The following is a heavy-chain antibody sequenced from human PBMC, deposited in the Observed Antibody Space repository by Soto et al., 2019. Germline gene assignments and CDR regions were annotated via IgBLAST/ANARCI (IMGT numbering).Heavy chain of an antibody. Sequence: LSLTCAVYGGSFSGYYWSWIRQPPGKGLEWIGEINHSGSTNYNPSLKSRVTISVDTSKNQFSLKLSSVTAADTAVYYCATRTYCSSTSCYKDNWFDPWGQGTLVTVSS. D-gene: IGHD2-2*02. V-gene: IGHV4-34*01. CDR2: INHSGST. CDR3: ATRTYCSSTSCYKDNWFDP. CDR1: GGSFSGYY. J-gene: IGHJ5*02.